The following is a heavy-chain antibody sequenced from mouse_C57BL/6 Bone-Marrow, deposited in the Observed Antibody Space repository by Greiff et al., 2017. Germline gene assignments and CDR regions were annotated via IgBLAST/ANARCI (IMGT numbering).Heavy chain of an antibody. CDR1: GYTFTSYW. CDR3: ARGGVRFDY. D-gene: IGHD2-5*01. CDR2: IHPNSGST. J-gene: IGHJ2*01. V-gene: IGHV1-64*01. Sequence: QVQLKQPGAELVKPGASVKLSCKASGYTFTSYWMHWVKQMPGQGLEWIGMIHPNSGSTNYNEKFKSKATLTVDKSSSTAYMQLSSLTSEDAAVYYCARGGVRFDYWGQGTTLTVSS.